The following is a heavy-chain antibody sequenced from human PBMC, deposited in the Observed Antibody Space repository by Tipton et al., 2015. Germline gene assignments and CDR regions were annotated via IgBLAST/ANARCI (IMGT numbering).Heavy chain of an antibody. V-gene: IGHV4-34*01. J-gene: IGHJ5*01. D-gene: IGHD4-17*01. CDR2: IHPSGIT. Sequence: TLSLTCDVYGGPFNDYYWTWIRQPPGKGLEWVGTIHPSGITNYNPSLKSRITVSSDTSKTQFSLNLRSVTAADTAVYYCARGRGGDYLQRLDSWGQGTPVTVSS. CDR1: GGPFNDYY. CDR3: ARGRGGDYLQRLDS.